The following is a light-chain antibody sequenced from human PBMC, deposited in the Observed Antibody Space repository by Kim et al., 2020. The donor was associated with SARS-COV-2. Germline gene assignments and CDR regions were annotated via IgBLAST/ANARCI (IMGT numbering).Light chain of an antibody. J-gene: IGLJ2*01. V-gene: IGLV2-23*02. CDR2: EVP. CDR3: CSYAGNNNVV. CDR1: SSDVGSYNF. Sequence: GQSITISCTGTSSDVGSYNFVSWYQKHPGKAPKLIIYEVPKRPSGVSNRFSGSKSGNTASLTISGVQAEDEADYYCCSYAGNNNVVFGGGTQLTVL.